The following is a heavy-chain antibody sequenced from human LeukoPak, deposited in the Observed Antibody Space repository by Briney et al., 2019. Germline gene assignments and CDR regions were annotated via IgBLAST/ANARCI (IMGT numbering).Heavy chain of an antibody. D-gene: IGHD3-10*01. CDR2: INPNSGGT. CDR1: GYTFTSYG. Sequence: ASVTVSCKASGYTFTSYGISWVRQAPGQGLEWMGWINPNSGGTNYAQKFQGRVTMTRDTSISTAYMELSRLRSDDTAVYYCARTPYYYGSGSYSDYWGQGTLVTVSS. J-gene: IGHJ4*02. CDR3: ARTPYYYGSGSYSDY. V-gene: IGHV1-2*02.